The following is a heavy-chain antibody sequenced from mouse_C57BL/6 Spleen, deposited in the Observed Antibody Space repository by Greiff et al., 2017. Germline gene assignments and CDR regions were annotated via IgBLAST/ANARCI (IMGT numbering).Heavy chain of an antibody. CDR3: ARVLYYGNHYFDY. Sequence: EVKVVESEGGLVQPGSSMKLSCTASGFTFSDYYMAWVRQVPEKGLEWVANINYDGSSTYYLDSLKSRFIISRDNAKNILYLQMSSLKSEDTATYYCARVLYYGNHYFDYWGQGTTHTVSS. CDR2: INYDGSST. J-gene: IGHJ2*01. V-gene: IGHV5-16*01. D-gene: IGHD2-1*01. CDR1: GFTFSDYY.